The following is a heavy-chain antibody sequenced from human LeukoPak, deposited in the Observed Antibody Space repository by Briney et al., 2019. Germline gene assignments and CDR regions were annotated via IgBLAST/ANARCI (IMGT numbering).Heavy chain of an antibody. CDR3: ARGVPTGIDYFDY. CDR2: ISSSSSTI. D-gene: IGHD1-1*01. CDR1: GFTFSSYS. Sequence: GGSLRLSCAASGFTFSSYSMNWVRQAPGKGLEWVSYISSSSSTIYYADSVKGRFTISRDNAKNSLYLQMNSLRAEDTAVYYCARGVPTGIDYFDYWGQGTLVTVSS. J-gene: IGHJ4*02. V-gene: IGHV3-48*04.